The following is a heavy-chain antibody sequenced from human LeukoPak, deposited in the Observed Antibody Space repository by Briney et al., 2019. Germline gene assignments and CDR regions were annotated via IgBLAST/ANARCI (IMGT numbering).Heavy chain of an antibody. CDR2: IYYSGST. D-gene: IGHD3-22*01. V-gene: IGHV4-59*08. CDR1: GGSICSYY. CDR3: ARTITTGAFDI. J-gene: IGHJ3*02. Sequence: PSETLSLTCTVSGGSICSYYWSWIQQPPGKGLEWIGYIYYSGSTNYNPSLKSRVTISVDTSKNQFSLKLSSVTAADTAVYYCARTITTGAFDIWGQGTMVTVSS.